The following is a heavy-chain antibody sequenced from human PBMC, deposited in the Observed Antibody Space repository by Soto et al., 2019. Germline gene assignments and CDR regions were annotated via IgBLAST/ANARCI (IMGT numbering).Heavy chain of an antibody. J-gene: IGHJ3*02. Sequence: GESLKIACKGSGYIFTSYWIIWVLHMPGKCLEWIGRIDPVYSYSNYSPSFQGRVTSSADKSSSTCYLRCSSVKASDTAMYYCSRHGGSGVVGDAFDIWGQGTMVTVSS. D-gene: IGHD3-10*01. CDR1: GYIFTSYW. CDR2: IDPVYSYS. CDR3: SRHGGSGVVGDAFDI. V-gene: IGHV5-10-1*01.